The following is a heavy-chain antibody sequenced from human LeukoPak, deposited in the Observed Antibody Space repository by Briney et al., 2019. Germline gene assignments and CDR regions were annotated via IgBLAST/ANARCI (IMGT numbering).Heavy chain of an antibody. CDR1: GFTVSSNY. J-gene: IGHJ3*02. V-gene: IGHV3-66*01. CDR3: ARDLGSSGWYGAFDI. CDR2: IYSGGST. D-gene: IGHD6-19*01. Sequence: GWSLRLSCAASGFTVSSNYMSWVRQAPGKGLEWVSVIYSGGSTYYADSVKGRFTISRDNSKNTLYLQMNSLRAEDTAVYYCARDLGSSGWYGAFDIWGQGTMVTVSS.